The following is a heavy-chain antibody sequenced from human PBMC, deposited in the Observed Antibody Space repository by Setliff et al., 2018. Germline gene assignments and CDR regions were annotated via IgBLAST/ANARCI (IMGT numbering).Heavy chain of an antibody. CDR2: ISYRGNT. V-gene: IGHV4-34*01. D-gene: IGHD2-8*02. J-gene: IGHJ6*02. CDR3: TRDQDLRWCKAGTGCYYNYYGLDV. Sequence: LSLTCAVYGGSFSGYYWSWIRQSPGEGLEWIGSISYRGNTFYNPSLTSRVTISLDTSKKQLSLKLTSLSAADTAVYYCTRDQDLRWCKAGTGCYYNYYGLDVWGQGTTVTVSS. CDR1: GGSFSGYY.